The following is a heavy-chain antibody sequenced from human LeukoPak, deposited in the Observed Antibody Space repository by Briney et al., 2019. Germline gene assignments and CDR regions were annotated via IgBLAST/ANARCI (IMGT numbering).Heavy chain of an antibody. CDR3: AKPGTMVTATPFFDY. CDR1: GFTFSSYA. V-gene: IGHV3-23*01. D-gene: IGHD2-21*02. J-gene: IGHJ4*02. CDR2: ICGSGAGT. Sequence: PGGSLRLSCAASGFTFSSYAMSWVRQAPGKGREWGSGICGSGAGTYYVDSVKGRFTISRDNSKNTLYLQMNSLRAEDTAVYYCAKPGTMVTATPFFDYWGQGTLVTVSS.